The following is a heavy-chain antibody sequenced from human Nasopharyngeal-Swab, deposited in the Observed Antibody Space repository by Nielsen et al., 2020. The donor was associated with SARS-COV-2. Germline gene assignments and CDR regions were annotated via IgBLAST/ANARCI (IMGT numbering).Heavy chain of an antibody. J-gene: IGHJ4*02. Sequence: GGSLRLSCEVSGFSVSYNYISWVRQAPGKGLEWVAVIYSRGETHYTDSVRGRFTISRDNSKNMVNLQLNSLRAEDTAVYYCARMDFIASRDYWGQGTLVTVSS. CDR2: IYSRGET. CDR3: ARMDFIASRDY. V-gene: IGHV3-53*01. D-gene: IGHD6-13*01. CDR1: GFSVSYNY.